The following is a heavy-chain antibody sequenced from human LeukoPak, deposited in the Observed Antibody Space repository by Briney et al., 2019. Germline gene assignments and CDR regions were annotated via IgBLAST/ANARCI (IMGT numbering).Heavy chain of an antibody. J-gene: IGHJ4*02. CDR1: GFTFSNSW. Sequence: GSLRLSCAASGFTFSNSWMSWVRQAQGKRLEWVGRIKSKTDGGTTDYAAPVKGRFTISRDDSKNTPYMQMNSLKTKATAVYSCTTNTASGRYCFAYWSQASLVTVSS. CDR2: IKSKTDGGTT. V-gene: IGHV3-15*01. CDR3: TTNTASGRYCFAY. D-gene: IGHD3-10*01.